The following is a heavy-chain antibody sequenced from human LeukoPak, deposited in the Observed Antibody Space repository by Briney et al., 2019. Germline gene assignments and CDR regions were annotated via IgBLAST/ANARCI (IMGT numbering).Heavy chain of an antibody. V-gene: IGHV3-23*01. Sequence: GGSLRLSCAASGFTFSSYAMTWVRQAPGKGLEWVSSISGSGGTTYYADSVKGRFTISRDNSKNTLYLQMNSLRAEDTAVYYCAKVAHYYGSGSYYEYYFDYWGQGTLVTVSS. J-gene: IGHJ4*02. CDR1: GFTFSSYA. CDR2: ISGSGGTT. CDR3: AKVAHYYGSGSYYEYYFDY. D-gene: IGHD3-10*01.